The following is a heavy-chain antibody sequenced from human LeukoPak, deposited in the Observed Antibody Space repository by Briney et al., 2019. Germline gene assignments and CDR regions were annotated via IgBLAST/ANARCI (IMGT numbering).Heavy chain of an antibody. CDR2: IYYSGST. CDR1: GGSISSGGYY. Sequence: SQTLSLTCTVSGGSISSGGYYWSWIRQHPGKGLEWLGYIYYSGSTYYNPSLKSRVTISVDTSKNQFSLRLSSVTAADTAVYYCARVLLGYCSGGSCYSPYFDYWGQGTLVTVSS. V-gene: IGHV4-31*03. D-gene: IGHD2-15*01. J-gene: IGHJ4*02. CDR3: ARVLLGYCSGGSCYSPYFDY.